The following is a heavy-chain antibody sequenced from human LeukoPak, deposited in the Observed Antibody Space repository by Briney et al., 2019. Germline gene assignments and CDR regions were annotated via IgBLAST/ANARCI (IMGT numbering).Heavy chain of an antibody. J-gene: IGHJ4*02. CDR2: ISSSGSTI. D-gene: IGHD6-19*01. V-gene: IGHV3-48*03. CDR3: ARDKQWLVSGYFDY. Sequence: AGGSLRLSCAASGFTFSSYEMNWVRQAPGKGLEWVSYISSSGSTIYYADSVKGRFTISRDNAKNSLYLQMNSLRAEDTAVYYCARDKQWLVSGYFDYWGQGTLVTVSS. CDR1: GFTFSSYE.